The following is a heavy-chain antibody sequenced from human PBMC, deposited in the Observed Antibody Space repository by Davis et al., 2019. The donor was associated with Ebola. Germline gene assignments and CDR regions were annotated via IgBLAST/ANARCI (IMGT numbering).Heavy chain of an antibody. CDR2: INHSGST. J-gene: IGHJ6*02. CDR3: ARDLHYYGMDV. CDR1: GGSFSGYY. V-gene: IGHV4-34*01. Sequence: MPSETLSLTCAVYGGSFSGYYWSWIRQPPGKGLEWIGEINHSGSTNYNPSLKSRVTISVDTSKNQFSLKLSSVTAADTAVYYCARDLHYYGMDVWGQGTTVTVSS.